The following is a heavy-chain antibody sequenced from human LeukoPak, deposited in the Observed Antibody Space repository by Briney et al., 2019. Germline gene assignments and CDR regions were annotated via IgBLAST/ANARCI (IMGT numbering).Heavy chain of an antibody. CDR3: ARTVSAAAGTTDAFDI. V-gene: IGHV5-51*01. J-gene: IGHJ3*02. CDR2: IYPGDSDT. Sequence: GESLKISCKGSGLSFTSYWFGWVRQMPGKGLEWLGIIYPGDSDTRYSPSFQGQVTISADKSISTAYLQWSSLKASDTAMYYCARTVSAAAGTTDAFDIWGQGTMVTVSS. CDR1: GLSFTSYW. D-gene: IGHD6-13*01.